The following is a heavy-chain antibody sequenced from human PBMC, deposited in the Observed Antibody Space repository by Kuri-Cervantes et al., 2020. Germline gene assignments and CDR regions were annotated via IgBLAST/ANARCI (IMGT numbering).Heavy chain of an antibody. CDR3: AGALGDLYYYYGMDV. CDR1: GYTFTSYG. Sequence: ASVKVSCKASGYTFTSYGTSWVRQAPGQGLEWMGWISAYNGNTNYAQKLQGRVTMTTDTSTSTAYMELRSLRSDDTAVYYCAGALGDLYYYYGMDVWGQGTTVTVSS. J-gene: IGHJ6*02. D-gene: IGHD2-21*02. V-gene: IGHV1-18*01. CDR2: ISAYNGNT.